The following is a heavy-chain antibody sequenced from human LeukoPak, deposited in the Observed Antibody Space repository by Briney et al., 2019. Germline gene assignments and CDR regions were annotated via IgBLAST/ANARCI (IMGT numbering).Heavy chain of an antibody. CDR1: GGSFSGYY. V-gene: IGHV4-34*01. D-gene: IGHD3-10*01. Sequence: PSETLSVTCAVYGGSFSGYYWSWIRQPQGKGLEWIGEINHSGSTNYNPSLKSRVTISVDTSKNQFSLKLSSVTAADTAVYYCARLMVRAHTSYYYYGMDVWGQGTTVTVSS. CDR3: ARLMVRAHTSYYYYGMDV. J-gene: IGHJ6*02. CDR2: INHSGST.